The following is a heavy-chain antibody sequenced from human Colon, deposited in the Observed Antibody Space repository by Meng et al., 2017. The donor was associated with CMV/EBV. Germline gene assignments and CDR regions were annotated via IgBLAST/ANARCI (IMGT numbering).Heavy chain of an antibody. CDR1: GYPITDYH. J-gene: IGHJ4*02. D-gene: IGHD3-10*01. CDR2: LNPNSGYT. V-gene: IGHV1-2*02. CDR3: ARGRNNDGSFYVFDF. Sequence: ASVKVSCKASGYPITDYHLYWVRQVPGQGLEWMGWLNPNSGYTRLSGHFQGRLTMTRDTSVNTAYMELSSLKSDDTAVYFCARGRNNDGSFYVFDFWGQGSLVTVSS.